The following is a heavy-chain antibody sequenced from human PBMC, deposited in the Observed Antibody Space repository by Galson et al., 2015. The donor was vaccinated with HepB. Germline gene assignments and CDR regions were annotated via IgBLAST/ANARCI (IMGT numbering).Heavy chain of an antibody. CDR3: GRGGLRAVAGTKGDY. D-gene: IGHD6-19*01. J-gene: IGHJ4*02. CDR2: TSYDGSNN. Sequence: SLRLSCAASGFTVSDYSMYWVRQAPGKGLEWVAVTSYDGSNNYYGDLVKGRFSISRDSSKSTLFLQMRSVRTDDTAVYYCGRGGLRAVAGTKGDYWGQGSLVTVSS. CDR1: GFTVSDYS. V-gene: IGHV3-30-3*01.